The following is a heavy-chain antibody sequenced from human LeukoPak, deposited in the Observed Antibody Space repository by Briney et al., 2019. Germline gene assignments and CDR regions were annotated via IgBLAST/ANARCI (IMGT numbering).Heavy chain of an antibody. CDR1: GFTLSSYG. J-gene: IGHJ6*02. Sequence: GGSLRLSCAASGFTLSSYGMHWVRQAPGKGLEWVAVISYDGSNKYYADSVKGRFTISRDNSKNTLYLQMNSLRAEDTAVYYCAKENTAMPNYYYYYGMDVWGQGTTVTVSS. CDR2: ISYDGSNK. V-gene: IGHV3-30*18. D-gene: IGHD5-18*01. CDR3: AKENTAMPNYYYYYGMDV.